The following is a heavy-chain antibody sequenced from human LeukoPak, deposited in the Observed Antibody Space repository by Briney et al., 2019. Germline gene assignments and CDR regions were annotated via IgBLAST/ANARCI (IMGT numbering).Heavy chain of an antibody. CDR2: IYYSGST. D-gene: IGHD3-16*01. CDR1: GGSISSSSYY. Sequence: PSETLSLTCTVSGGSISSSSYYWGWIRQPPGKGLGWIGSIYYSGSTYYNPSLKSRVTISVDTSKNQFSLKLSSVTAADTAVYYCASGQNMNRIMITFGDAFDIWGQGTMVTVSS. J-gene: IGHJ3*02. V-gene: IGHV4-39*07. CDR3: ASGQNMNRIMITFGDAFDI.